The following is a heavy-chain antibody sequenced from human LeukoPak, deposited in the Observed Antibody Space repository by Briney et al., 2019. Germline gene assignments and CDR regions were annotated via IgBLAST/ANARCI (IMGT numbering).Heavy chain of an antibody. J-gene: IGHJ4*02. V-gene: IGHV1-8*03. Sequence: ASVKVSCKASGYTFTSYDINWVRQATGQGLEWMGWMNPNSGNTGYAQKFQGRVTITRNTSISTAYMELSSLRSEDTAVYYCATTPTNKAYYDFWSGPTNYFDYWGQGTLVTVSS. CDR1: GYTFTSYD. CDR3: ATTPTNKAYYDFWSGPTNYFDY. CDR2: MNPNSGNT. D-gene: IGHD3-3*01.